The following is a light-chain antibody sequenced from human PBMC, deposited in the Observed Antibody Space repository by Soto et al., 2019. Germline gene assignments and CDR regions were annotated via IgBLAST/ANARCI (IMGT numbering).Light chain of an antibody. CDR2: SNN. J-gene: IGLJ2*01. V-gene: IGLV1-44*01. CDR1: SSNIESNT. CDR3: AAWDDSLNGVV. Sequence: QSVLTQAPSASGTPGLRVTISCSGSSSNIESNTVNWYQQLPGTAPKLLIYSNNQRPSGVPDRFSGSKSGTSASLAISGLQSEDEADYYCAAWDDSLNGVVFGGGTKLTVL.